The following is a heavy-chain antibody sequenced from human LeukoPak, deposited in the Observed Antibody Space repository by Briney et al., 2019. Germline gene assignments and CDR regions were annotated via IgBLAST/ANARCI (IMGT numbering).Heavy chain of an antibody. Sequence: GGSLRLSCAASGFTFSSYGMHWVRQAPGKGLEWVSYISSSSSTIYYADSVKGRFTISRDNAKNSLYLQMNSLRAEDTAVYYCAREGGLVDFDYWGQGTLVTVSS. CDR2: ISSSSSTI. CDR1: GFTFSSYG. J-gene: IGHJ4*02. CDR3: AREGGLVDFDY. V-gene: IGHV3-48*01. D-gene: IGHD2-15*01.